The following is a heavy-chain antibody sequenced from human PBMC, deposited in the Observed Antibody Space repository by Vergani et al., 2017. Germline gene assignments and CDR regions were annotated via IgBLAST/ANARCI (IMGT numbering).Heavy chain of an antibody. V-gene: IGHV4-59*01. CDR2: IYYSGST. J-gene: IGHJ3*02. Sequence: QVQLQESGPGLVKPSETLSLTCTVSGGSISSYYWSWIRQPPGKGLEWIGYIYYSGSTNYNPSLKSRVTISVDTSKNQFSLKLSSVTAADTAVYYCARGEYDSSGYLPFDIWGQGTMVTVSS. CDR1: GGSISSYY. CDR3: ARGEYDSSGYLPFDI. D-gene: IGHD3-22*01.